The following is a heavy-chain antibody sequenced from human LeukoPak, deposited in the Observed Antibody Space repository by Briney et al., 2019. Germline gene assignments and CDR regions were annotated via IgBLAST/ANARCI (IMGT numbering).Heavy chain of an antibody. V-gene: IGHV3-23*01. CDR2: ISGSGGST. D-gene: IGHD2-8*01. CDR1: GFIFGDYA. Sequence: GGSLRLSCTASGFIFGDYAMSWFRQAPGKGLEWVSAISGSGGSTYYADSVKGRFTISRDNSKNTLYLQMNSLRAEDTAVYYCAKEAVLMVYAMDYWGQGTLVTVSS. J-gene: IGHJ4*02. CDR3: AKEAVLMVYAMDY.